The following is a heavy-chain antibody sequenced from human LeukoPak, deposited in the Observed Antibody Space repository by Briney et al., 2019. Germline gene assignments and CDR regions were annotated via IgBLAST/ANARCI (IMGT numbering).Heavy chain of an antibody. CDR3: TRDGTTVTFFDY. V-gene: IGHV3-49*03. Sequence: GRSLRLSCTASGFTFGDYAMSWFRQAPGKGLEWVGFIRSKAYGGTTEYAASVRGRFTISRDDSKSIAYLQMNSLKTEDTAVYYCTRDGTTVTFFDYWGQGTLVTVSS. J-gene: IGHJ4*02. CDR1: GFTFGDYA. CDR2: IRSKAYGGTT. D-gene: IGHD4-17*01.